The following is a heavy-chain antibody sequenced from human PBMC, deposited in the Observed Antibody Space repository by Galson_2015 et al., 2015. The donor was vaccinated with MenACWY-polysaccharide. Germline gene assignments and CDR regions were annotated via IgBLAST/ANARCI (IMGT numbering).Heavy chain of an antibody. J-gene: IGHJ5*01. CDR3: AREPTYSGSFGWFDS. Sequence: LTCTVSGGSVTSDTSYWSWLRQPPGKGLEWIGYMSYSGRGNSNPSLRSRVTISIDTSKNQFSLRLSSVTAADTAMYYCAREPTYSGSFGWFDSWGQGTLVTVSS. V-gene: IGHV4-61*01. D-gene: IGHD1-26*01. CDR1: GGSVTSDTSY. CDR2: MSYSGRG.